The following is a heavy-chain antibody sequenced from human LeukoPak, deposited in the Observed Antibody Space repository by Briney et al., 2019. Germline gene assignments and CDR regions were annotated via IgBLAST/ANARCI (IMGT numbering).Heavy chain of an antibody. V-gene: IGHV1-3*04. Sequence: ASVKVSCKASGYTFINHAIHWVRQAPGQRLEWMGWINIGNGNTKYSQNFQGRIPITRDTSATTAYMDLSSLRSEDTAMYYCARRLGRSFDYWGQGTLVTVSS. CDR2: INIGNGNT. CDR1: GYTFINHA. J-gene: IGHJ4*02. D-gene: IGHD2-21*01. CDR3: ARRLGRSFDY.